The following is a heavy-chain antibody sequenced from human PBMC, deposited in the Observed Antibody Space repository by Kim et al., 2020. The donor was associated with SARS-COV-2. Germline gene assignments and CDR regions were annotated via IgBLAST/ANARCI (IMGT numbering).Heavy chain of an antibody. D-gene: IGHD3-16*02. V-gene: IGHV3-23*01. CDR2: ISGSGGST. J-gene: IGHJ4*02. Sequence: GGSLRLSCAASGFTFSSYAMSWVRQAPGKGLEWVSAISGSGGSTYYADSVKGRFTISRDNSKNTLYLQMNSLRAEDTAVYYCAKSLGELSSPWTPFDYWGQGTLVTVSS. CDR1: GFTFSSYA. CDR3: AKSLGELSSPWTPFDY.